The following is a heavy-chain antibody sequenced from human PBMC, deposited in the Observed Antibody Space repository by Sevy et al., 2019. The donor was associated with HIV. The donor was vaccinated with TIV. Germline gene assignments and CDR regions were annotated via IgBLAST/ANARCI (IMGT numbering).Heavy chain of an antibody. V-gene: IGHV3-23*01. CDR2: ISGSGDTT. J-gene: IGHJ4*02. CDR3: GREGDSAINGNYGRPDY. Sequence: GGSLRLSCAASGFNFINYGMSWVRQAPGKGLEWVSVISGSGDTTNYADSVKGRFVISRDNAKNSLYLQMNSLRAEDKAIYYCGREGDSAINGNYGRPDYWGQGTLVTVSS. CDR1: GFNFINYG. D-gene: IGHD1-7*01.